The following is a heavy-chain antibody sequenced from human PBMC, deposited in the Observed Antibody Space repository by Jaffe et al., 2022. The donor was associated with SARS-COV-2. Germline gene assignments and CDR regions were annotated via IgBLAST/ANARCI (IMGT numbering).Heavy chain of an antibody. CDR2: IGTAGDT. CDR3: ARASAFRGYCSSTSCPNSGYYGMDV. D-gene: IGHD2-2*01. V-gene: IGHV3-13*01. J-gene: IGHJ6*02. Sequence: EVQLVESGGGLVQPGGSLRLSCAASGFTFSSYDMHWVRQATGKGLEWVSAIGTAGDTYYPGSVKGRFTISRENAKNSLYLQMNSLRAGDTAVYYCARASAFRGYCSSTSCPNSGYYGMDVWGQGTTVTVSS. CDR1: GFTFSSYD.